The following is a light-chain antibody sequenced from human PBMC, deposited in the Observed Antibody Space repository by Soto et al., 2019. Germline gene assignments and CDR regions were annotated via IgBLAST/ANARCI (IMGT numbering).Light chain of an antibody. CDR3: QSYDSSFLV. Sequence: QSVLTQPPSVSGAPGQRVTISCTGSSSNIGAGYDVHWYQQLPGTAPKLLIYGNSNRPSGVPDRFSGSKSGTSASLAITGLQAEDEADYYCQSYDSSFLVFGGVTKLTVL. J-gene: IGLJ3*02. CDR2: GNS. V-gene: IGLV1-40*01. CDR1: SSNIGAGYD.